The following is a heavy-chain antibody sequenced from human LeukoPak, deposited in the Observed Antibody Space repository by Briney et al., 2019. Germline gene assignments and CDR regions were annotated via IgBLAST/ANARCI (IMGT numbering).Heavy chain of an antibody. CDR3: AKNLRLENNYYYYMDV. D-gene: IGHD2/OR15-2a*01. CDR1: GFTFSSYA. J-gene: IGHJ6*03. Sequence: GGSLRLSCAASGFTFSSYAMSWVRQAPGKGLEWVSAISGSGGSTFYADSVKGRLTISRDNSKNTLYLQMNSLRAEDTAVYYCAKNLRLENNYYYYMDVWGKGTTVTVSS. CDR2: ISGSGGST. V-gene: IGHV3-23*01.